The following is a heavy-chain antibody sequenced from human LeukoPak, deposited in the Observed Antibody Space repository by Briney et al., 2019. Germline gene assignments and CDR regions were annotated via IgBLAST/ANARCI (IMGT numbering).Heavy chain of an antibody. Sequence: GESLKISCKGSGYSFTSYWIGWVRQMPGKGLEWMGIIYPGDSDTRYSPSFQGQVTISADKSISTAYLQWSSLKASDTAMYYCARLGNYGSRRGYFDYWGQGTLVTVSS. CDR1: GYSFTSYW. J-gene: IGHJ4*02. D-gene: IGHD3-10*01. CDR2: IYPGDSDT. V-gene: IGHV5-51*01. CDR3: ARLGNYGSRRGYFDY.